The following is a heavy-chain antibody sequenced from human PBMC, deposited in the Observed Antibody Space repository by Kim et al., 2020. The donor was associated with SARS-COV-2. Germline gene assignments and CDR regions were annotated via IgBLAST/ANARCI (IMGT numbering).Heavy chain of an antibody. CDR1: GGSISSSSYY. V-gene: IGHV4-39*01. D-gene: IGHD3-22*01. CDR3: ARRSQSYDSSGYYSTTFDY. Sequence: SETLSLTCTVSGGSISSSSYYWGWIRQPPGKGLEWIGSIYYSGSTYYNPSLKSRVTISVDTSKNQFSLKLSSVTAADTAVYYCARRSQSYDSSGYYSTTFDYWGQGTLVTVSS. CDR2: IYYSGST. J-gene: IGHJ4*02.